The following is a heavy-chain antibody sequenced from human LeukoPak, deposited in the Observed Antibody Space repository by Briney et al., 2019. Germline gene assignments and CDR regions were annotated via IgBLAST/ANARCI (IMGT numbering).Heavy chain of an antibody. D-gene: IGHD6-19*01. J-gene: IGHJ4*02. CDR3: AREQWLVVDY. Sequence: ASVKVSCKASGYTFTSYGISWVRQAPGQGLEWMGWISAYNGNTNYAQKLQGRVTMTRDTSTSTVYMELSSLRSEDTAVYYCAREQWLVVDYWGQGTLVTVSS. CDR2: ISAYNGNT. CDR1: GYTFTSYG. V-gene: IGHV1-18*01.